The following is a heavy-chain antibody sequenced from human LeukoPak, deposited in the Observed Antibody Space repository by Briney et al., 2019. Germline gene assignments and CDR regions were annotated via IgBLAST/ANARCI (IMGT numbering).Heavy chain of an antibody. CDR1: GFTDNSYY. CDR2: IYIGGST. Sequence: SGGSLRLSCATSGFTDNSYYMNWVRQAPGKGLEWVSVIYIGGSTYYADSIKGRFTISRDSSKNTVYLQMNSLRVEDTAVYYCARDLRGDYWGQGTLVTVSS. D-gene: IGHD3-10*01. CDR3: ARDLRGDY. V-gene: IGHV3-66*01. J-gene: IGHJ4*02.